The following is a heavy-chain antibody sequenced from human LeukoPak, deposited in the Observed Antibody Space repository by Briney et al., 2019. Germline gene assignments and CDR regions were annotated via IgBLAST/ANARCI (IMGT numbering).Heavy chain of an antibody. Sequence: GGSLRLSCAASGFTFSSYSMNWVRQAPGKGLEWVSYIRSGTGTIYYADSVKGRFTISRDNVKNLLYLQMNSLRAEDTAVYYCARVQRGIAVALDYWGQGTLATVSS. CDR3: ARVQRGIAVALDY. CDR2: IRSGTGTI. CDR1: GFTFSSYS. J-gene: IGHJ4*02. D-gene: IGHD6-19*01. V-gene: IGHV3-48*04.